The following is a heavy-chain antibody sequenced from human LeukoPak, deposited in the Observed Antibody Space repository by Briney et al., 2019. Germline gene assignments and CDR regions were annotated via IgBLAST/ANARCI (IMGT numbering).Heavy chain of an antibody. Sequence: GASVKVSCKASGYTFTSYGISWVRQAPGKGLEWMGGFDPEDGETIYAQKFQGRVTMTEDTSTDTAYMELSSLRSEDTAVYYCATDPGYGDYAPFDYWGQGTLVTVSS. V-gene: IGHV1-24*01. CDR3: ATDPGYGDYAPFDY. D-gene: IGHD4-17*01. CDR1: GYTFTSYG. J-gene: IGHJ4*02. CDR2: FDPEDGET.